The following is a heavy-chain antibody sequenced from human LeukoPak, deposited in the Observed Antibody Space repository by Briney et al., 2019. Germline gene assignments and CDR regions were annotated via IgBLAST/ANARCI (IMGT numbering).Heavy chain of an antibody. CDR3: ARGGNSSWDY. D-gene: IGHD6-6*01. CDR2: IKPDGTEK. V-gene: IGHV3-7*01. J-gene: IGHJ4*02. CDR1: GFTFSDHY. Sequence: PGGSLRLSCAASGFTFSDHYMDWVRQAPGKGLEWVANIKPDGTEKYYVDSLKGRFTISRDNAKNSLYLQMNSLRVEDTAVYYCARGGNSSWDYWGQGALVAVSS.